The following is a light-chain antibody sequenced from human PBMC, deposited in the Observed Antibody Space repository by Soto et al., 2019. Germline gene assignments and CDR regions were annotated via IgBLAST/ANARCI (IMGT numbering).Light chain of an antibody. J-gene: IGLJ3*02. CDR1: SSDVGAYNR. CDR2: EVS. Sequence: QSALTQPASVSGSPGQSITISCTGTSSDVGAYNRVSWYQHHPGKVPTLIIFEVSNRPSGVSNRFSGSKSGNTASLTISGLRPEDDADYYCSSYTRTDSWVFGGGTKPTAL. V-gene: IGLV2-14*01. CDR3: SSYTRTDSWV.